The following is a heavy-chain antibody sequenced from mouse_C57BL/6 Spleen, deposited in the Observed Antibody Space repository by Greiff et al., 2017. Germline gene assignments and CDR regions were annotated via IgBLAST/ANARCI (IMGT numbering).Heavy chain of an antibody. J-gene: IGHJ4*01. CDR1: GYTFTDYY. CDR3: ARVDYDAMDY. Sequence: EVQLQQSGPELVKPGASVKISCKASGYTFTDYYMDWVKQSHGKSLEWIGDINPNNGGTIYNQKFKGKATLTVDKSSSTAYMELSSLTSEDTAVYYCARVDYDAMDYWGQGTSVTVSS. CDR2: INPNNGGT. V-gene: IGHV1-18*01.